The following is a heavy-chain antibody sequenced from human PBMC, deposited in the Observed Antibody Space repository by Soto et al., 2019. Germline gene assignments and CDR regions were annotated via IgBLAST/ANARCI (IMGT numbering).Heavy chain of an antibody. J-gene: IGHJ4*02. CDR1: GYTFTSYG. Sequence: APVKVSCMASGYTFTSYGISWVRQAPGQGLEWMGWISAYNGNTNYAQKLQGRVTMTPDTSTSTAYMELRSLRSDDTAVYYCARVNDRATSTSIVVVTLDYWGQGTLVTVSS. V-gene: IGHV1-18*04. CDR3: ARVNDRATSTSIVVVTLDY. D-gene: IGHD3-22*01. CDR2: ISAYNGNT.